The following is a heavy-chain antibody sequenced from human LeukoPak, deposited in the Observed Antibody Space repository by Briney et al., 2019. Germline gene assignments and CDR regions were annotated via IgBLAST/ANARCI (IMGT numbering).Heavy chain of an antibody. CDR3: VGGLNESPGLDY. CDR2: TNQDGSVK. V-gene: IGHV3-7*01. D-gene: IGHD3-10*01. J-gene: IGHJ4*02. CDR1: RFTFSTYA. Sequence: GGSLRLSCVASRFTFSTYAVNWVLQAPGKGLEWVAKTNQDGSVKDYVDSVKGRFTISRDNAKNSLYLQMNSLRAEDTAVYFCVGGLNESPGLDYWGLGTLVTVSS.